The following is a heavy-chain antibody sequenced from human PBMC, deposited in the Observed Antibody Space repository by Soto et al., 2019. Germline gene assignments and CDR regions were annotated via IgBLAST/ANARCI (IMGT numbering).Heavy chain of an antibody. CDR2: ISGVGGST. V-gene: IGHV3-23*01. Sequence: EVQLLESGGGLVQPGGSLRLSCAASGLIFETYSMSWVRQPPGKGLEWVSGISGVGGSTYYADSVKGRFTISRDNSKNTLSLQVNSLRTEDTAVYYCAKSWGNTWELYYFDSWGQGTLVTVSS. CDR3: AKSWGNTWELYYFDS. D-gene: IGHD1-7*01. CDR1: GLIFETYS. J-gene: IGHJ4*02.